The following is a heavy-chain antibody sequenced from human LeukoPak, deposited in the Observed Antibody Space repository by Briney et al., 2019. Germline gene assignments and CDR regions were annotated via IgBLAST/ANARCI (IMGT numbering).Heavy chain of an antibody. CDR1: GGSFSGYY. V-gene: IGHV4-34*01. CDR3: ARLSPSTYYYGSGRGMGFDY. Sequence: PSETLSLTCDVYGGSFSGYYWSWIRQPPEKGLEWIGEINHSGSTNYNPSLKSRVTISVDTSKNQFSLKLSSVTAADTAVYYCARLSPSTYYYGSGRGMGFDYWGQGTLVTVSS. J-gene: IGHJ4*02. CDR2: INHSGST. D-gene: IGHD3-10*01.